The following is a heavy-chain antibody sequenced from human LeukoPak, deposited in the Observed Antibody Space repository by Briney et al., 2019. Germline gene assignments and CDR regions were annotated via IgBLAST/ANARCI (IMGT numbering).Heavy chain of an antibody. CDR3: ARGKDYYDSSGYFYEK. CDR1: SGSISSYY. V-gene: IGHV4-59*01. Sequence: SETLSLTCTVSSGSISSYYWSWIRQPPGKGLEWIGYIYYSGSTNYNPSLKSRVTISVDTSKNQFSLKLSSVTAADTAVYYCARGKDYYDSSGYFYEKWGQGTLVTVSS. CDR2: IYYSGST. D-gene: IGHD3-22*01. J-gene: IGHJ4*02.